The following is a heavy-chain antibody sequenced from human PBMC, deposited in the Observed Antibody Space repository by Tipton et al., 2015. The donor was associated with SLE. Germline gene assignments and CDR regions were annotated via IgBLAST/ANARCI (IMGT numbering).Heavy chain of an antibody. CDR1: GGSISGYY. D-gene: IGHD6-25*01. J-gene: IGHJ3*02. V-gene: IGHV4-59*12. CDR2: ISFSGLT. CDR3: ARGVRYSSGQSAFDI. Sequence: TLSLTCTVSGGSISGYYWSWVRQPPGKGLEWIGYISFSGLTNYNPSVRSRVSTSMDTSKNQFSLNLSSVTAADTAVYFCARGVRYSSGQSAFDIWGQGTMVSVSS.